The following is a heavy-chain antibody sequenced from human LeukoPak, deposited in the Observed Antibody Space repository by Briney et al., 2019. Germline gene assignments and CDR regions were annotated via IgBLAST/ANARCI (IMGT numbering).Heavy chain of an antibody. Sequence: SETLSLTCAVYGGSLSGYYWSWIRQPPGKGLEWIGEINHSGSTNYNPSLKSRVTISVDTSKNQFSLKLSSVTAADTAVYYCARGEFRESPRANWGLGGYYYGMDVWGQGTTVTVSS. D-gene: IGHD7-27*01. J-gene: IGHJ6*01. V-gene: IGHV4-34*01. CDR3: ARGEFRESPRANWGLGGYYYGMDV. CDR2: INHSGST. CDR1: GGSLSGYY.